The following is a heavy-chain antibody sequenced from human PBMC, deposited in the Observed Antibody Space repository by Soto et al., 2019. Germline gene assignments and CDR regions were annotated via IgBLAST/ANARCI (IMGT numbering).Heavy chain of an antibody. CDR1: GFTFSSYA. CDR3: ARESGGYYYYYGMDV. V-gene: IGHV3-30-3*01. CDR2: ISYDGSNK. Sequence: GGSLRLSCAASGFTFSSYAMHWVRQAPGKGLEWVAVISYDGSNKYYADSVKGRFTISRDNSKNTLYLQMNSLRAEDTAVYYCARESGGYYYYYGMDVWGQGTTVTV. J-gene: IGHJ6*02. D-gene: IGHD3-10*01.